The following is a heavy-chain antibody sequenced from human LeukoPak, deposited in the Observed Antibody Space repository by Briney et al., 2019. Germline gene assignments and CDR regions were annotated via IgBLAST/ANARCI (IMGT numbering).Heavy chain of an antibody. CDR2: MYGSGGT. V-gene: IGHV3-53*01. J-gene: IGHJ2*01. CDR3: ARFYGDFVNHWYFDL. CDR1: GFTVSSTY. D-gene: IGHD4-17*01. Sequence: GGSLRLSCAASGFTVSSTYMSWVRQAPGKGLEWVSVMYGSGGTYYADSMKGRFTISRDNSKNTLYLQMNSLRAEDTAVYYCARFYGDFVNHWYFDLSGRGTLVTVSS.